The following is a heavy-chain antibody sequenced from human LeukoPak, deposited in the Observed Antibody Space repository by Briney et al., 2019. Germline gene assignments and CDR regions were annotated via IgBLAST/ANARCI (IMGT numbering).Heavy chain of an antibody. CDR2: IYHSGST. J-gene: IGHJ4*02. Sequence: SETLSLTCAVSGSSISDYYWSWFRQPPGKGLEWIGNIYHSGSTNYNPSLKSRITTSLDTSKNQFSLKLSSVTAAGTAVYYCARLLYDSDGYYLFDYWGQGTLVTVSS. D-gene: IGHD3-22*01. V-gene: IGHV4-59*08. CDR3: ARLLYDSDGYYLFDY. CDR1: GSSISDYY.